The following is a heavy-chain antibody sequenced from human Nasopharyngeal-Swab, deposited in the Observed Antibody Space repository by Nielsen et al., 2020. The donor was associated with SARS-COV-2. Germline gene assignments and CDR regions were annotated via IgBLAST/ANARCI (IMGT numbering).Heavy chain of an antibody. CDR1: GFTFSSYV. J-gene: IGHJ6*02. D-gene: IGHD5-12*01. CDR3: AKDRDSGDDSDDYYHYYGMDV. CDR2: ISGDSDST. Sequence: GGSLRLSCAASGFTFSSYVMRWVRQAPGKGLEWVSVISGDSDSTYYADSVKGRFTISRDNSKNTVNLQMNSLRVEDTAIYYCAKDRDSGDDSDDYYHYYGMDVWGQGTTVTVFS. V-gene: IGHV3-23*01.